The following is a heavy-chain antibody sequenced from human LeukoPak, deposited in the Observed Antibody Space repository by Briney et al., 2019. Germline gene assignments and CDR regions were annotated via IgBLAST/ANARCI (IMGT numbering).Heavy chain of an antibody. CDR3: ARDVSGTGGKDY. Sequence: XXXAXXFTXSSYWMNWVRQAPGKGLEWVANIKQDGSQKYYVDSVKGRFTTSRDKAKNSVYIQMNSLRAEDTAVYYXARDVSGTGGKDYWGQGTLVTVPS. CDR1: XFTXSSYW. V-gene: IGHV3-7*01. J-gene: IGHJ4*02. D-gene: IGHD1-1*01. CDR2: IKQDGSQK.